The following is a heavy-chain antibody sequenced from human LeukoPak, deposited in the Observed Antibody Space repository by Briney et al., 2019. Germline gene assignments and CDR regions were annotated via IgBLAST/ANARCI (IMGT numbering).Heavy chain of an antibody. CDR2: INSDGSST. CDR1: GFTFSSYW. J-gene: IGHJ4*02. D-gene: IGHD4-11*01. CDR3: XXXXXXXXLLQSYFDY. Sequence: GGSLRLSCAASGFTFSSYWMHWVRQAPGKGLVWVSRINSDGSSTSYADSVKGRFTISRDNAKNTLYLQMNSLRAEDTAVYYCXXXXXXXXLLQSYFDYWGQGTLVTVSS. V-gene: IGHV3-74*01.